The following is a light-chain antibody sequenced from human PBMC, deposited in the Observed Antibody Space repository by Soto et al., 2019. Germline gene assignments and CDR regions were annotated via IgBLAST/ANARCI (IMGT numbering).Light chain of an antibody. CDR2: GAS. Sequence: EIVLTQSPGTLSLSPGERATLSCSASQSVSSSNLAWYQQKPGQAPRLLIYGASSRATGIPDRFSGSGSGTDFTLTISRLEPEDFAVYYCQQYGSSRTFGQGTKVEIK. CDR3: QQYGSSRT. CDR1: QSVSSSN. V-gene: IGKV3-20*01. J-gene: IGKJ1*01.